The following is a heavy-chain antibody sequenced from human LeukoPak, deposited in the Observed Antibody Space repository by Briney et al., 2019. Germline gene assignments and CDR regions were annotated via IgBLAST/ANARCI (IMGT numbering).Heavy chain of an antibody. CDR2: IKSKTDGGTT. CDR3: TTDSQCSSTSCSVSHAFDI. J-gene: IGHJ3*02. D-gene: IGHD2-2*01. CDR1: GFTFSNAW. V-gene: IGHV3-15*01. Sequence: PGGSLRLSCAASGFTFSNAWMSWVRQAPGKGLEWVGRIKSKTDGGTTDYAAPVKGRFTISRDDSKNTLYLQMNSLKTEDTAVYYCTTDSQCSSTSCSVSHAFDIWGQGTMVTVSS.